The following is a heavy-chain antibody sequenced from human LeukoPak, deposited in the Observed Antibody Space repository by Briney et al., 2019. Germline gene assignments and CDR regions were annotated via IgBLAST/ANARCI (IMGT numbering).Heavy chain of an antibody. J-gene: IGHJ6*02. CDR3: ARDVEPSFRGTLLRDYYYYYGMDV. V-gene: IGHV1-18*01. CDR2: ISVYNGNT. D-gene: IGHD3-16*01. Sequence: GASVKVSCKASGYTFTSYDINWVRQATGQGLEWMGWISVYNGNTNYAQKLQGRVTMTTDTSTSTAYMELRSLRSDDTAVYYCARDVEPSFRGTLLRDYYYYYGMDVWGQGTTVTVSS. CDR1: GYTFTSYD.